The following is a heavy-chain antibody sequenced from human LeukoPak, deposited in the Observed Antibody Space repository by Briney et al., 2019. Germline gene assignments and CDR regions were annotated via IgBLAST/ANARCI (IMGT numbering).Heavy chain of an antibody. CDR3: ARESGDYGDYLG. CDR2: IYHSGST. CDR1: GYSISSGYY. V-gene: IGHV4-38-2*02. Sequence: SETLSLTCTVSGYSISSGYYWGWIRQPPGKGLEWIGSIYHSGSTYYNPSLKSRVTISVDTSKNQFSLKLSSVTAADTAVYYCARESGDYGDYLGWGQGTLVTVSS. J-gene: IGHJ4*02. D-gene: IGHD4-17*01.